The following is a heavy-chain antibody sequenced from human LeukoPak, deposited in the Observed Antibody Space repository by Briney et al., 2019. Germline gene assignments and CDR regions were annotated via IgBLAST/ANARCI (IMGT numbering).Heavy chain of an antibody. Sequence: PGGSLRLSCAASGFTFSSYWMNWVRQAPGKGPEWVANIKQDGSEKYYVDSVKGRFTISRDNAKNSLYLQMNSLRAEDTAVYYCARARIVVVTADDAFDIWGQGTMVTVSS. V-gene: IGHV3-7*04. CDR3: ARARIVVVTADDAFDI. D-gene: IGHD2-21*02. CDR2: IKQDGSEK. CDR1: GFTFSSYW. J-gene: IGHJ3*02.